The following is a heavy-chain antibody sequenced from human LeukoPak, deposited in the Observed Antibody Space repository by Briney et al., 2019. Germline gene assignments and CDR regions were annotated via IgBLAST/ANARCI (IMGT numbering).Heavy chain of an antibody. V-gene: IGHV3-49*04. CDR1: GFTFGNYG. CDR3: TSVYCSGGSCYPNLPDY. J-gene: IGHJ4*02. D-gene: IGHD2-15*01. Sequence: GGSLRLSCTGSGFTFGNYGMSWVRQAPGKGLEWVGLIRSKTYGGTVVYAASVKGRFTISRDDSKSIAYVQMDSLTTEDTAVYYCTSVYCSGGSCYPNLPDYWGQGTLVTVSS. CDR2: IRSKTYGGTV.